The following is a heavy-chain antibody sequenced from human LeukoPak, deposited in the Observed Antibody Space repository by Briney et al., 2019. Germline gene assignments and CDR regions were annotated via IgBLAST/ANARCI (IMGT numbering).Heavy chain of an antibody. J-gene: IGHJ4*02. CDR3: ARWDYYDTSAYSGDFDY. Sequence: ASVHVSCKASGYTFTNYGISWVRQAPGQGLEWMGWVNPNSGGTKYAQKFQGRVTMTRDTSISTVYMELSSLRSDDTAVYYCARWDYYDTSAYSGDFDYWGQGTLVTVSS. CDR2: VNPNSGGT. CDR1: GYTFTNYG. V-gene: IGHV1-2*02. D-gene: IGHD3-22*01.